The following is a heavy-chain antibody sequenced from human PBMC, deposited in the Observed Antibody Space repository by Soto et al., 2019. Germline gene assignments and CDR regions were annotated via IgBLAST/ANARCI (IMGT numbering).Heavy chain of an antibody. CDR3: AKNETTRPGFDP. CDR2: IYDIGTT. Sequence: TLSLTCTVAGGSIRNGNYYWSWIRQLTGKGLEWIGNIYDIGTTSYNPSLKSRVIISIDTSKNQFSLELTSVLAADTAVYYCAKNETTRPGFDPWGQGTLVTVSS. D-gene: IGHD1-1*01. J-gene: IGHJ5*02. CDR1: GGSIRNGNYY. V-gene: IGHV4-31*03.